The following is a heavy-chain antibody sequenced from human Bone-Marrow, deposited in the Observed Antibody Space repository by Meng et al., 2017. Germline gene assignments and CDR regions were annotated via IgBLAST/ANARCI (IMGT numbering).Heavy chain of an antibody. J-gene: IGHJ4*02. D-gene: IGHD5-18*01. Sequence: ASVKVSCKPSGYNFPDYWLHWVRRAPGQGLEWMGRIDPKSGDTHYAQRFQGRVTMTGDTSISTAYMELSGLRSDDTAMYYCARVEGLKSYGFAATVGYWGQGTLVTVSS. V-gene: IGHV1-2*06. CDR1: GYNFPDYW. CDR3: ARVEGLKSYGFAATVGY. CDR2: IDPKSGDT.